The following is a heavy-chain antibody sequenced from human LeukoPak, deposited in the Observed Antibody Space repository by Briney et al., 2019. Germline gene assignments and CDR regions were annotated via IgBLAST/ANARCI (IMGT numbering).Heavy chain of an antibody. V-gene: IGHV3-23*01. J-gene: IGHJ4*02. Sequence: GGPLRLSCGASGFIFRNYGMSWVRQAPGEGLKWVAGINDNGGGAYYAESLKGRFTISRDNSKNMLYLQMNSLRAEDTAVYYCAKQGFGCWGQGTLVTVSS. CDR1: GFIFRNYG. CDR3: AKQGFGC. CDR2: INDNGGGA.